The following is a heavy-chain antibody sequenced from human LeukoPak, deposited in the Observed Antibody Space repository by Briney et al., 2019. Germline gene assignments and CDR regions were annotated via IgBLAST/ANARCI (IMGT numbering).Heavy chain of an antibody. V-gene: IGHV1-69*06. CDR3: AREDIGSYGNFDY. CDR2: IIPIFGTA. CDR1: GGTFSSYA. J-gene: IGHJ4*02. Sequence: SVKVSCKASGGTFSSYAISWVRQAPGQGLEWMGGIIPIFGTANYAQKFQGRVTITADKSTSTAYMELSSLRSEDTAAYYCAREDIGSYGNFDYWGQGTLVTVSS. D-gene: IGHD5-18*01.